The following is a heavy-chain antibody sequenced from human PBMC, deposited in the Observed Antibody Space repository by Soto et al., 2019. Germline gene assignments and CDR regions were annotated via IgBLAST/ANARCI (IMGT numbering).Heavy chain of an antibody. CDR2: ISYDGSNK. J-gene: IGHJ4*02. CDR3: AKGVGATSY. Sequence: QVQLVESGGGMVQPGRSLRLSCAASGFTFSSYGMHWVRQAPGKGLEWVAVISYDGSNKYYADSVKGRFTISRDNAKNTLYLQMNSLRAEDTAVYYCAKGVGATSYWGQGTLVTVSS. V-gene: IGHV3-30*18. D-gene: IGHD1-26*01. CDR1: GFTFSSYG.